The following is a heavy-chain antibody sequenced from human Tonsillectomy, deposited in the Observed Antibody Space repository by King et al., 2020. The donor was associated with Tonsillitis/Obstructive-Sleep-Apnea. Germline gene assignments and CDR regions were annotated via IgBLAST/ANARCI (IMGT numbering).Heavy chain of an antibody. V-gene: IGHV3-15*01. CDR1: GFTFSNAW. D-gene: IGHD2-2*01. Sequence: VQLVESGGGLVKPGGSLRLSCAASGFTFSNAWMSWVRQAPGKGLEWVGRIKSKTDGGTTDYAAPVKGRFTISRDDSKNTLYLQMNSLKTEDTAVYYCNTKPPPPSFCSSTSCYYYYYYYMDVWGKGTTVTVSS. CDR3: NTKPPPPSFCSSTSCYYYYYYYMDV. CDR2: IKSKTDGGTT. J-gene: IGHJ6*03.